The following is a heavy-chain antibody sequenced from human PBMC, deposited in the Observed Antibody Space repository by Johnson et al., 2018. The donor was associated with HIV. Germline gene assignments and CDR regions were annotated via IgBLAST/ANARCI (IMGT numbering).Heavy chain of an antibody. CDR3: ARDRLWFGESDAFDI. V-gene: IGHV3-66*01. CDR2: IYSGGST. J-gene: IGHJ3*02. D-gene: IGHD3-10*01. CDR1: GFTFSSYW. Sequence: VQLVESGGGLVQPGGSLRLSCAASGFTFSSYWMSWVRQAPGKGLEWVSVIYSGGSTYYADSVKGRFTISRDNAKNSLYLQMNSLRAEDTAVYYCARDRLWFGESDAFDIWGQGT.